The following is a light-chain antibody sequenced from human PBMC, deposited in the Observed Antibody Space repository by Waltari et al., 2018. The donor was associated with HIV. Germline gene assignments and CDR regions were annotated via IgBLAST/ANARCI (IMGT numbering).Light chain of an antibody. CDR1: YATIRTNP. J-gene: IGLJ3*02. CDR3: AAWDDNLNAWL. Sequence: QSVLTQPPSASGAPGQRVTIPCPGSYATIRTNPVNWYKQFPDMAPKLLIYSNERRPAGVADRLAACRSGTSAGLAISGLQAGDEPYYYCAAWDDNLNAWLFGGGTKLTVL. CDR2: SNE. V-gene: IGLV1-44*01.